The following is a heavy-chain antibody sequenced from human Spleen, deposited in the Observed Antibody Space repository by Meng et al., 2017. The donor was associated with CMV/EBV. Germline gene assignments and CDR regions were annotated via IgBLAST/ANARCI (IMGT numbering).Heavy chain of an antibody. V-gene: IGHV3-11*01. J-gene: IGHJ4*02. CDR2: ISLSGSTT. CDR1: RFTFSDYY. Sequence: GESLKISCAASRFTFSDYYMSWIRQAPGKGLEWLSYISLSGSTTHYADSVKGRFTISRDNAKNSPYLQMNSLRAEDTAVYYCARRRDYFDYWGQGALVTVSS. CDR3: ARRRDYFDY.